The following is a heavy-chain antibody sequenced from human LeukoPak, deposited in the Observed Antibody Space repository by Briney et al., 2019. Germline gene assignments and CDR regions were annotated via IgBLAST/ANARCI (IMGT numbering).Heavy chain of an antibody. Sequence: PGGSLRLSCAASGFTFSDLYMDWVRQAPGKGLEWVGRTRNKANSYTTEYAASVRGRFTISRDDSKNSLYLQMNSLRAEDTAVYYCARDRKYSSSWIPLYYYYMDVWGKGTTVTVSS. CDR3: ARDRKYSSSWIPLYYYYMDV. CDR2: TRNKANSYTT. D-gene: IGHD6-13*01. V-gene: IGHV3-72*01. CDR1: GFTFSDLY. J-gene: IGHJ6*03.